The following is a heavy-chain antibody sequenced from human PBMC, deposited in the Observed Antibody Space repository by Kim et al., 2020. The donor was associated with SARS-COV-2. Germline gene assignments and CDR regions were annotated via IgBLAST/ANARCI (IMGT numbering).Heavy chain of an antibody. CDR3: ARRQGGGDGFDV. J-gene: IGHJ3*01. Sequence: GESLKISCNVSGYRFTSYWITWVRQMPGKGLEWMGNIDPSDSYTKYSPSFRGHVTISTDQALSTAYLQWSRLRASDTAIYYCARRQGGGDGFDVWGQGTGVIVSS. V-gene: IGHV5-10-1*01. CDR1: GYRFTSYW. D-gene: IGHD3-16*01. CDR2: IDPSDSYT.